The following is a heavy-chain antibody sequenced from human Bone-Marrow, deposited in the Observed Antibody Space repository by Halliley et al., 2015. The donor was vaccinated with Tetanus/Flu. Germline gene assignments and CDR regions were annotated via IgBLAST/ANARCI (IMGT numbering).Heavy chain of an antibody. CDR3: ARDLSSYSSDGFDI. D-gene: IGHD3-10*01. J-gene: IGHJ3*02. V-gene: IGHV4-31*02. CDR2: IYHSGPP. Sequence: IGGIYHSGPPYYSPSLKGRVTISVDTSKNRFSLKLSSVTAADTAVYFCARDLSSYSSDGFDIWGQGTRVTVSS.